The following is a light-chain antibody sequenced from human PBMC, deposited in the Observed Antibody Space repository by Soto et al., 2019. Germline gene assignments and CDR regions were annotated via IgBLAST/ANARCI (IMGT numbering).Light chain of an antibody. CDR1: SSNIGSNY. Sequence: QSVLTQPPSASGTPGQRVTISCSGSSSNIGSNYVYWYQQLPGTAPKLLIYRNNQRPSGVPDRFSGSKSGTSASLAISGLRSEDEADYYGAAWDDSLSGLYVFGTGTKVNV. V-gene: IGLV1-47*01. CDR2: RNN. CDR3: AAWDDSLSGLYV. J-gene: IGLJ1*01.